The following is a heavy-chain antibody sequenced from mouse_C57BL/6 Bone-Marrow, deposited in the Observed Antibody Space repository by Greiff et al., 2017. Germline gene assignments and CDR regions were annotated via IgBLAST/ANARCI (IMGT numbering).Heavy chain of an antibody. Sequence: QVQLQQSGAELARPGASVKLSCKASGYTFTSYGISWVKQRTGQGLEWIGEIYPRSGNTYYNEKFKGKATLTADKSSSTAYMELRSLTSEDSAVYFCARCPYYYGSNYFDYWGQGTTLTVSS. J-gene: IGHJ2*01. V-gene: IGHV1-81*01. CDR1: GYTFTSYG. CDR3: ARCPYYYGSNYFDY. D-gene: IGHD1-1*01. CDR2: IYPRSGNT.